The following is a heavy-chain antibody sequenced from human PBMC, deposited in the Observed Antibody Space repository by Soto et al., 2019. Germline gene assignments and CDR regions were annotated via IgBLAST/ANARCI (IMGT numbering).Heavy chain of an antibody. CDR1: GGSVSSGSYY. Sequence: PSETLSLTCTVSGGSVSSGSYYWSWIRQPPGKGLEWIGYIYYSGSTNYNPSLKSRVTISVDTSKNQFSLKLSSVTAADTAVYYCARAMKLRTLRGQYFDYWGQGTLVTVSS. CDR2: IYYSGST. D-gene: IGHD3-22*01. J-gene: IGHJ4*02. V-gene: IGHV4-61*01. CDR3: ARAMKLRTLRGQYFDY.